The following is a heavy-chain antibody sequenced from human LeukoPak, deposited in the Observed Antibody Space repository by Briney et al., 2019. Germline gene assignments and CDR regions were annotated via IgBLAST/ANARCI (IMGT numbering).Heavy chain of an antibody. CDR1: GFTFSSYG. D-gene: IGHD3-9*01. CDR3: AKAKVYYDILTGDYDY. J-gene: IGHJ4*02. Sequence: KPGGSLRLSCAASGFTFSSYGMRWVRQAPGKGLEWVAVISYDGSNKYYADSVKGRFTISRDNSKNTLYLQMNSLRAEDTAVYYCAKAKVYYDILTGDYDYWGQGTLVTVSS. V-gene: IGHV3-30*18. CDR2: ISYDGSNK.